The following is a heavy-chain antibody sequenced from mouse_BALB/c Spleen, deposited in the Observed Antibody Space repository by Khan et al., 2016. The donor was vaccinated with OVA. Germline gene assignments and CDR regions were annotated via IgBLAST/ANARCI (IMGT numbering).Heavy chain of an antibody. V-gene: IGHV3-2*02. CDR1: GYSITSDYA. CDR3: ARWFAY. Sequence: EVQLQESGPGLVKPSQSLSLTCTVTGYSITSDYAWNWIRQFPGNKLEWMGYITYSGGTSYLPSLKSRISITRDTSKNQFFLQLNSVTTEDSATDYCARWFAYWGQGTLVTVS. CDR2: ITYSGGT. J-gene: IGHJ3*01.